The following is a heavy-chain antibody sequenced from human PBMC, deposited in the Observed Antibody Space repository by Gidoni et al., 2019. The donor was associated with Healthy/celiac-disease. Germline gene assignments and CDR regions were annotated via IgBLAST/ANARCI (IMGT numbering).Heavy chain of an antibody. Sequence: QVQLQESGPGLVKPSETLSFTCAVSGYSISRGYYWGWIRQPPGKGLEWIGSIYHSGSTYYNPSLKSRVTISVGTSKNQLSLKLSSVTAADAAVYYCAGGGGLRLGELSYDYWGQGTLVTVSS. CDR3: AGGGGLRLGELSYDY. CDR2: IYHSGST. V-gene: IGHV4-38-2*01. D-gene: IGHD3-16*02. J-gene: IGHJ4*02. CDR1: GYSISRGYY.